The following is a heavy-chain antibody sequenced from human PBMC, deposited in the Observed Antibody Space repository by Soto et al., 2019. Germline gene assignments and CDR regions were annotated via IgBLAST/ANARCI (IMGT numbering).Heavy chain of an antibody. J-gene: IGHJ4*02. CDR2: IWYDGSNK. V-gene: IGHV3-33*01. CDR1: GFTFSSYG. CDR3: ASRPPALAY. Sequence: QVQLVESGGGVVQPGRSLRLSCAASGFTFSSYGMHWVRQAPGKGLEWVAVIWYDGSNKYYADSVKGRFTISRDNSKNTLYLQMNSVRAEDAAVVSCASRPPALAYWGQGTLVTVSS.